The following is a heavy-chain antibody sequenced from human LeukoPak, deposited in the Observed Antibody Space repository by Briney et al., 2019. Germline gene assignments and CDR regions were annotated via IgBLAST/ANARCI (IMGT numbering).Heavy chain of an antibody. CDR3: ASQGGALVDY. CDR2: IYSGGST. Sequence: GESLKISCAASGFTVSSNYMSWVRQAPGKGLEWVSVIYSGGSTYYADSVKGRFTISRDNSKNTLYLQMNSLRAEDTAVYYCASQGGALVDYWGQGTLVTVSS. CDR1: GFTVSSNY. D-gene: IGHD3-16*01. V-gene: IGHV3-53*01. J-gene: IGHJ4*02.